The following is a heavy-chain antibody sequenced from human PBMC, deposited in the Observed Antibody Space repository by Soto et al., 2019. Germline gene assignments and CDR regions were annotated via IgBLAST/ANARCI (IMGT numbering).Heavy chain of an antibody. Sequence: LRLSCAASGFNFSNHWMHWVRQRPGEGLVWVSRITSDGKSKAYAESVKGRFAISRDNAKNTLYLQMNGLTAEDTAVYYCARESGDWPLNWFDPWGLGSLVTVSS. CDR2: ITSDGKSK. CDR3: ARESGDWPLNWFDP. D-gene: IGHD2-21*02. V-gene: IGHV3-74*01. CDR1: GFNFSNHW. J-gene: IGHJ5*02.